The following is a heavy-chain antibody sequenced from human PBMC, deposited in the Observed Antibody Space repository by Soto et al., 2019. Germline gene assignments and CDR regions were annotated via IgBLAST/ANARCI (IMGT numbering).Heavy chain of an antibody. J-gene: IGHJ6*02. CDR1: GGSISSSSYY. CDR3: AKTLRYFDWLLGYGMDV. Sequence: SETLSLTCTVSGGSISSSSYYWGWIRQPPGKGLEWIGSIYYSGSTYYNPSLKSRVTISVDTSKNQFSLKLSSVTAADTAVYYCAKTLRYFDWLLGYGMDVWGQGTTVTVSS. V-gene: IGHV4-39*01. D-gene: IGHD3-9*01. CDR2: IYYSGST.